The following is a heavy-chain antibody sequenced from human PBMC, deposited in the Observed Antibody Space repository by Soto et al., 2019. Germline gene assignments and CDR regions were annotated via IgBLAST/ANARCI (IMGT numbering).Heavy chain of an antibody. Sequence: SETLSHTCTVSGGSISSYYWSWIRQPPGKGLEWIGYIYYSGSTNYNPSLKSRVTISVDTSKNQFSLKLSSVTAADTAVYYCAREGGDGEFGEFQSMDVWGKGTTVTVSS. V-gene: IGHV4-59*01. CDR1: GGSISSYY. CDR3: AREGGDGEFGEFQSMDV. J-gene: IGHJ6*03. CDR2: IYYSGST. D-gene: IGHD3-10*01.